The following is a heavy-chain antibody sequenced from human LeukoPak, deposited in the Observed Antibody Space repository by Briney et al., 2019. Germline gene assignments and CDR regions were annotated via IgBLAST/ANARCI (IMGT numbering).Heavy chain of an antibody. Sequence: GGSLRLSCAASGFTFSSYGMHWVRQAPGKGLEWVAVIWYDGSNKYYADSVKGRFTISRDNSKNTLYLQMNSLRAEDTAVYYCARVVAGITVDIEIDYWGQGTLVTVSS. CDR1: GFTFSSYG. V-gene: IGHV3-33*08. CDR2: IWYDGSNK. D-gene: IGHD6-19*01. J-gene: IGHJ4*02. CDR3: ARVVAGITVDIEIDY.